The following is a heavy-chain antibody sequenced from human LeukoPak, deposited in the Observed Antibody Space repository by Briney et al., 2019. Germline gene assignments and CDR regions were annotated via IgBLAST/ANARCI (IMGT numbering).Heavy chain of an antibody. Sequence: ASVKVSCKASGYTFTSYDINWVRQATGQGLEWMGYINPNSGNTGYAQKFQGRVTGTRDASINTAYMELTSLRSEDTAVYYCARVPRESYSHWGQGTLVTVSS. CDR2: INPNSGNT. D-gene: IGHD1-26*01. J-gene: IGHJ4*02. CDR1: GYTFTSYD. CDR3: ARVPRESYSH. V-gene: IGHV1-8*01.